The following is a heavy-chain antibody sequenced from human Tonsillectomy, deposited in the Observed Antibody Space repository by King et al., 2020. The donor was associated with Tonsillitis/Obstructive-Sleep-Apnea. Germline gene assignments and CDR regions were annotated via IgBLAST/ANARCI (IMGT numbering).Heavy chain of an antibody. CDR1: GYTFTTYG. CDR3: ARDYCSTTSCYARYFDY. D-gene: IGHD2-2*01. V-gene: IGHV1-18*01. Sequence: QLVQSGAEVKKPGASVKVSCKASGYTFTTYGISWVRQAPGQGLEWMGWISAYNGNTNYAQKHQGKASMTTDTSTSTAYMELRSLRXADTAVYYCARDYCSTTSCYARYFDYWGQGTLVTVSS. CDR2: ISAYNGNT. J-gene: IGHJ4*02.